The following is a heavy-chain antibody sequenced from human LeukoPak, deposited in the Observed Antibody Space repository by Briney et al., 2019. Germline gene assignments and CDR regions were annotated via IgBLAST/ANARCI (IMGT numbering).Heavy chain of an antibody. V-gene: IGHV1-2*06. Sequence: ASVKDSCKASGYTFTAYYMHWVRQAPGQGLEWMGRINPYSGGTNYAQKFQGRVTMTRDTSISTAYMELSRLTSDDTAVYYCAREENCSGGSCYYYWGQGTLVTVSS. CDR2: INPYSGGT. D-gene: IGHD2-15*01. CDR1: GYTFTAYY. J-gene: IGHJ4*02. CDR3: AREENCSGGSCYYY.